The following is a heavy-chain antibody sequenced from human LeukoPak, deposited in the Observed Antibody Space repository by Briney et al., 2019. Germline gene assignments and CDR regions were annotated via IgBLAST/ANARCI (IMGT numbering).Heavy chain of an antibody. CDR2: IYYSGTT. J-gene: IGHJ4*02. Sequence: PSETLSLTCTVSGGSISSYYWTWIRQPPGKGLEWIGYIYYSGTTYYNPSLKSRVTISVDTSKNQFSLKLSSVTAADTAVYYCARVIVVVPAAGSLDYWGQGTLVTVSS. D-gene: IGHD2-2*01. V-gene: IGHV4-59*08. CDR1: GGSISSYY. CDR3: ARVIVVVPAAGSLDY.